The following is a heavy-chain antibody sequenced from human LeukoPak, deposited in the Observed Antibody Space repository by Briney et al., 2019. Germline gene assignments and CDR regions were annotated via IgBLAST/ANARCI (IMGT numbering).Heavy chain of an antibody. CDR1: GFTFSSYE. J-gene: IGHJ4*02. D-gene: IGHD3-22*01. CDR3: VRDSDRRSDC. Sequence: PGGSLRLSCAASGFTFSSYEMNWVRQAPGKGLEWVSYISSSGNTIYYADSVKGRFTISRDNAKNSLYLQMNSLRVEDTAVYYCVRDSDRRSDCWGQGTLVTVSS. CDR2: ISSSGNTI. V-gene: IGHV3-48*03.